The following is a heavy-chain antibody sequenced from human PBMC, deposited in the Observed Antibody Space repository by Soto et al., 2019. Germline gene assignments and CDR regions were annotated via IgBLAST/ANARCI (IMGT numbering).Heavy chain of an antibody. V-gene: IGHV3-7*01. CDR1: GFTFSRCW. Sequence: EVQLVESGGGLVQPGGSLRLSCVASGFTFSRCWMNWVRQAPGKGLEWVANIKQDGSEEYYVDSVKGRFTISRDNAKNSLYLPMNSLRAEDTAVYYCARDDSYLFDYWGQGTLVTVAS. CDR3: ARDDSYLFDY. J-gene: IGHJ4*02. CDR2: IKQDGSEE. D-gene: IGHD5-18*01.